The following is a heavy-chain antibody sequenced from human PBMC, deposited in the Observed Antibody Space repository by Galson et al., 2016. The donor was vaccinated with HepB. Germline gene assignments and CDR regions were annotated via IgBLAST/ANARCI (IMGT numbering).Heavy chain of an antibody. Sequence: SETLSLTCTVSGGSVSSLSYYWGWIRQPPGKGLEWIGNIYFSGDTYYNPSLRSRVTISVDTSKNQFSLKLNSVTAADTAVYYCARDGVGSATPFDYWGQGTLVTVSS. CDR3: ARDGVGSATPFDY. J-gene: IGHJ4*02. CDR2: IYFSGDT. V-gene: IGHV4-39*07. CDR1: GGSVSSLSYY. D-gene: IGHD1-26*01.